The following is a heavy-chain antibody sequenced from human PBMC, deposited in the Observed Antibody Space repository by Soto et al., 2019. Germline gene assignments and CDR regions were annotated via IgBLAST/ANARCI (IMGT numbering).Heavy chain of an antibody. CDR3: AKEFFDSSGFYPSLDALDI. J-gene: IGHJ3*02. CDR2: ISNDGGDK. V-gene: IGHV3-30*18. Sequence: QVQLAESGGGVVQPGRSLTITCAASGFTLGTYGMHWVRQAPGKGLEWVAVISNDGGDKYYSDSVMGRFTISRDNSKKKLFLQMNSLRAEDTAVYFCAKEFFDSSGFYPSLDALDIWGQGTVVTVSS. D-gene: IGHD3-22*01. CDR1: GFTLGTYG.